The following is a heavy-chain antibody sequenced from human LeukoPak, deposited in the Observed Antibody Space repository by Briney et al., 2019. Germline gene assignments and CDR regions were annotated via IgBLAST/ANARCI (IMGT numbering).Heavy chain of an antibody. Sequence: GGSLRPSCAASGFTVINYAMNWVRQAPGKGLEWVSTIRESSGDTYYEDSVKGRFTIYRDISKNTVYLQMNSLRVEDTAVYFCAKRPISGDDKSFDYWGQGLLVTVSS. D-gene: IGHD2-21*01. V-gene: IGHV3-23*01. J-gene: IGHJ4*02. CDR3: AKRPISGDDKSFDY. CDR1: GFTVINYA. CDR2: IRESSGDT.